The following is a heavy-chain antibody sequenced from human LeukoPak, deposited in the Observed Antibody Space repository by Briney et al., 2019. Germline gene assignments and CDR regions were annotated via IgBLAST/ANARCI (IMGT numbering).Heavy chain of an antibody. CDR2: ISNDGSAI. J-gene: IGHJ4*02. CDR3: AKGWGRDSGYDYFLDY. CDR1: GFTFSNYG. Sequence: GGTLRLSCEASGFTFSNYGLSWVRQAPGKGLEWVAVISNDGSAIHYADSLKGRSTISRDNSKNTLYLQMNGLRIEDTAVYFCAKGWGRDSGYDYFLDYWGQGTLVTVSS. D-gene: IGHD5-12*01. V-gene: IGHV3-30*18.